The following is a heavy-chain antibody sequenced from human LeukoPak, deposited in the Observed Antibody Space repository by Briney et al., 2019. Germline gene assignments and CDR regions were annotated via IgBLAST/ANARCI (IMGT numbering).Heavy chain of an antibody. CDR2: INHSGSN. CDR3: ARSSLVVVVAATPRFDY. D-gene: IGHD2-15*01. CDR1: GGSFSGYY. J-gene: IGHJ4*02. V-gene: IGHV4-34*01. Sequence: SETLSLTCAVYGGSFSGYYWSWLRQPPGKGLEWVGEINHSGSNKYNPSLKSRVTISVDTSKNQFSLKLSSVTAADTAVYYCARSSLVVVVAATPRFDYWGQGTLVTVSS.